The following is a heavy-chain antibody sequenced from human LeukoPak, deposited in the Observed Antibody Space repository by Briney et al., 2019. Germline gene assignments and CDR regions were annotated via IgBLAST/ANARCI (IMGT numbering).Heavy chain of an antibody. D-gene: IGHD6-19*01. CDR2: INHSGST. Sequence: SEALSLTCAVYGGSFSGYYWSWIRQPPGKGLEWIGEINHSGSTNYNPSLKSRVTISVDTSKNQFSLKVSSVTAADTAVYYCARERTRRSAVDFFDYWGQGTLVTVSS. CDR3: ARERTRRSAVDFFDY. V-gene: IGHV4-34*01. CDR1: GGSFSGYY. J-gene: IGHJ4*02.